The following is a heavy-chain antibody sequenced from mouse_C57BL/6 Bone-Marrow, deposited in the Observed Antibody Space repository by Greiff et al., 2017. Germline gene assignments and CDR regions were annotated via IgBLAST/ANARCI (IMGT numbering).Heavy chain of an antibody. J-gene: IGHJ1*03. CDR1: GYTFTDYY. CDR2: INPNNGGT. CDR3: ARKDYRAYNFDV. Sequence: EVQLQQSGPELVKPGASVKISCKASGYTFTDYYMNWVKQSHGKSLEWIGDINPNNGGTSYNQKFKGKATLTVDKSSSTAYMELRSLTSEDSAVYYCARKDYRAYNFDVWGTGTTVTVSS. V-gene: IGHV1-26*01. D-gene: IGHD3-3*01.